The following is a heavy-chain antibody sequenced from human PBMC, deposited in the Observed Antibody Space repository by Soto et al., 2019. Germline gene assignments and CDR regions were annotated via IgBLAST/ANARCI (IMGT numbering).Heavy chain of an antibody. D-gene: IGHD3-10*01. CDR2: INHSGST. CDR3: ARGDRRALRGGLGY. V-gene: IGHV4-34*01. CDR1: GGSFSGYY. Sequence: PSETLSLTCAVYGGSFSGYYWSWIRQPPGKGLEWIGEINHSGSTNYNPSLKSRVTISVDTSKNQFSLKLSSVTAADTAVYYCARGDRRALRGGLGYWGQGTLVTVSS. J-gene: IGHJ4*02.